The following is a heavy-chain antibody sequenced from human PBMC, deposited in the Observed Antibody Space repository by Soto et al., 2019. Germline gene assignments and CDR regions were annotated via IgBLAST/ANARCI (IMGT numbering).Heavy chain of an antibody. D-gene: IGHD1-26*01. Sequence: SETLSLTCTVSGGSISSTSFHWGWIRQPPGKGLEWIAIIYYTGTTYYNPSLKSRVAISVDTSRNQFSLKLTSVTAADTALYYCARHKNSEDWLDPWGQGALVTVSS. CDR3: ARHKNSEDWLDP. J-gene: IGHJ5*02. V-gene: IGHV4-39*01. CDR2: IYYTGTT. CDR1: GGSISSTSFH.